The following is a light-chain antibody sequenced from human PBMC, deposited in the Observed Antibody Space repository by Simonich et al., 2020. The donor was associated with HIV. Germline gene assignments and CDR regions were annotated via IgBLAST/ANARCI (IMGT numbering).Light chain of an antibody. J-gene: IGLJ3*02. CDR1: SSDVGGCNY. Sequence: QSALTQPRSVSGSPGQSVTISCTGTSSDVGGCNYVSWYQQHPDKAPKLMIYDVTKRPSGVPDRFSGSKSGNTASLTISGLQAEDECDYYCCSYAGSYIWVFGGGTKLTVL. CDR2: DVT. CDR3: CSYAGSYIWV. V-gene: IGLV2-11*01.